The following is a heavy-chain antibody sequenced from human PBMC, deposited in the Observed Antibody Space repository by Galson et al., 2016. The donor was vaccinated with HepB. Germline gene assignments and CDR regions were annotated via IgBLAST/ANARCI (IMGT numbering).Heavy chain of an antibody. CDR2: IRSEANSYAT. J-gene: IGHJ5*02. CDR1: GFTFSGSA. D-gene: IGHD3-16*02. CDR3: TRHEDAQDYIWGSYLENWFDP. Sequence: SLRLSCAASGFTFSGSAMHWVRQASGKGLAWVGRIRSEANSYATAYAASVKGRFTISRDDSKNTAYLQMNSLKTEDTAVYYCTRHEDAQDYIWGSYLENWFDPWGQGTLVTVSS. V-gene: IGHV3-73*01.